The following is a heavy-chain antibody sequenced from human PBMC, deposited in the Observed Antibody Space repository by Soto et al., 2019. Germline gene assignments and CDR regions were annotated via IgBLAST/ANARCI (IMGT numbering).Heavy chain of an antibody. CDR1: GGFISSGGSY. V-gene: IGHV4-31*03. Sequence: QVQLQESGPGLVKPSQTLSLTCTVSGGFISSGGSYWSWIRQHPGKGLEWIGYIYYSGGTYYNPSLKRRLTISVDTSNNQFCLRLSSLTAADTAVYYCASGVATIWEYSQPWGQGTLVRVSS. J-gene: IGHJ1*01. CDR3: ASGVATIWEYSQP. CDR2: IYYSGGT. D-gene: IGHD5-12*01.